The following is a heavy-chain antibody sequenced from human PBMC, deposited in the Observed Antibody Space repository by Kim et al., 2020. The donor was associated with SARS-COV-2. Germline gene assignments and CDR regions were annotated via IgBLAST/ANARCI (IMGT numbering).Heavy chain of an antibody. CDR1: GFTVCTYS. D-gene: IGHD6-6*01. V-gene: IGHV3-23*05. CDR2: ISNNNNT. Sequence: GGSLRLSCAASGFTVCTYSMSWVRQAPGKGLEWVSAISNNNNTTYEQDAKDSLITISNDEWNTMDLLIINMLGEEETADYCWTGGERSSCWPTFDYWGQG. CDR3: WTGGERSSCWPTFDY. J-gene: IGHJ4*02.